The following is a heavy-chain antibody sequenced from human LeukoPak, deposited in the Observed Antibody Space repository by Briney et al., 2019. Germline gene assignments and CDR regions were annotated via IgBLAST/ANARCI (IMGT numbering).Heavy chain of an antibody. CDR3: ASNYYGSGSFDY. CDR1: GFTFSSYS. CDR2: ISSSSSCI. D-gene: IGHD3-10*01. V-gene: IGHV3-21*01. Sequence: GGSLRLSCAASGFTFSSYSMNWVRQAPGKGPEWVSSISSSSSCIYYADSVKGRFTISRDNAKNSLYLQMNSLRAEDTAVYYCASNYYGSGSFDYWGQGTLVTVSS. J-gene: IGHJ4*02.